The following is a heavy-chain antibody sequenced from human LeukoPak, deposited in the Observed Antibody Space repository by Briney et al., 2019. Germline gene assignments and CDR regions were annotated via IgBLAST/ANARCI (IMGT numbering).Heavy chain of an antibody. CDR1: GFTFSSYG. D-gene: IGHD3-9*01. CDR3: ARDFDQGGAAYYFNY. CDR2: IRYDGSNK. Sequence: GGSLRLSCAASGFTFSSYGMHWVRQAPGKGLEWVAFIRYDGSNKYYADSVKGRFTISRDNSKNTLYLQMNSLRAEDTAVYYCARDFDQGGAAYYFNYWGQGTLVTV. V-gene: IGHV3-30*02. J-gene: IGHJ4*02.